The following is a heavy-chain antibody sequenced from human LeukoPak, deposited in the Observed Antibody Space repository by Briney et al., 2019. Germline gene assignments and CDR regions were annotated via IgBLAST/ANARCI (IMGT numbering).Heavy chain of an antibody. D-gene: IGHD5-12*01. Sequence: RASVKVSCKASGGTVSSYVFSWVRQAPEQGLEWMGGIIPTFGSPNYAQRFQGRVTITADESTSTAYMELSSLRSEDTAVYYCARCPWQRDGQGAYYFDHWGQGTLVTVSS. CDR3: ARCPWQRDGQGAYYFDH. V-gene: IGHV1-69*13. J-gene: IGHJ4*02. CDR2: IIPTFGSP. CDR1: GGTVSSYV.